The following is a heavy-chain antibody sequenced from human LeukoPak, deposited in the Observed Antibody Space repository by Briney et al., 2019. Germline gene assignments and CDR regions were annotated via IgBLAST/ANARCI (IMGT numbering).Heavy chain of an antibody. Sequence: APVKVSCKASGYTFTSYDINWVRQATGQGLEWMGWMNPNSGNTGYAQKFQGRVTMTRDTSISTAYMDLSSLRSDDTAVYYCARGGWVRGVITRNGLDYWGQGTLVTVSS. CDR2: MNPNSGNT. J-gene: IGHJ4*02. V-gene: IGHV1-8*01. D-gene: IGHD3-10*01. CDR3: ARGGWVRGVITRNGLDY. CDR1: GYTFTSYD.